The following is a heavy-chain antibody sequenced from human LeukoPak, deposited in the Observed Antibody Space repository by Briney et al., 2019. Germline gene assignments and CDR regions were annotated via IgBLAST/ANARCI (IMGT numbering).Heavy chain of an antibody. D-gene: IGHD1-1*01. V-gene: IGHV3-30*02. Sequence: GGSLRLSCAASGFPFSSYAMHWVRQAPGKGLEWVAFIRYDGSNKYYADSVKGLFTISRDNSKNTLYLQMNSLRAEDTAVYYCAKFSGTIETIDYWGQGTLVTVSS. J-gene: IGHJ4*02. CDR3: AKFSGTIETIDY. CDR1: GFPFSSYA. CDR2: IRYDGSNK.